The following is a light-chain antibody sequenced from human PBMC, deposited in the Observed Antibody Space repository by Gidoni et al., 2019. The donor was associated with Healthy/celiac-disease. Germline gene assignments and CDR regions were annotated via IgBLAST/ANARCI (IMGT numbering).Light chain of an antibody. V-gene: IGKV1-33*01. CDR1: QAISNY. CDR2: EAS. J-gene: IGKJ2*01. CDR3: QQYDNLPPYT. Sequence: DIQMTQSPSSLSASVGDRVTITCQASQAISNYLNWYQQKPGKAPKLLIYEASNLETGVPSRFSGSGSGTDFTFTISSLQPEDIATYYCQQYDNLPPYTFGQXTKLEIK.